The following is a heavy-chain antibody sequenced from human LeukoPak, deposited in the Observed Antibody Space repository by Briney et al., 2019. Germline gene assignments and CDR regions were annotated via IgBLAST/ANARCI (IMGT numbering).Heavy chain of an antibody. CDR3: ARGVQDIVVVPAAIPNYYYYYMDV. V-gene: IGHV4-34*01. CDR2: INHSGST. Sequence: SETLSLTCAVYGGSFSGYYWSWIRQPPGKGLEWIGEINHSGSTNYNPSLKSRVTISVDTSKKQFSLKLNSVTAADTAVYYCARGVQDIVVVPAAIPNYYYYYMDVWGKGTTVTVSS. CDR1: GGSFSGYY. J-gene: IGHJ6*03. D-gene: IGHD2-2*02.